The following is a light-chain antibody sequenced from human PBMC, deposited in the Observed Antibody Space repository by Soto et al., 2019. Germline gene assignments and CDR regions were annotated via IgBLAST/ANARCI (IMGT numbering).Light chain of an antibody. Sequence: AIQMTQSPSSLSASTGDRFTITCRASQGISSYLAWYQQKPGKAPKLLIYAASTLQSGVPSRFSGSGSGTDFTLTISCLQSEDFATYYCQQYYSYPITFGQGTRLEI. CDR1: QGISSY. V-gene: IGKV1-8*01. J-gene: IGKJ5*01. CDR3: QQYYSYPIT. CDR2: AAS.